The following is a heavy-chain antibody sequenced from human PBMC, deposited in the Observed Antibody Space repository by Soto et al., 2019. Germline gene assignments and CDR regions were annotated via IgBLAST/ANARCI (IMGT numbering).Heavy chain of an antibody. CDR1: GFTFSSYS. CDR2: ISSSSSYI. D-gene: IGHD4-17*01. CDR3: ARDAGYGDYEGVSAEYFQH. Sequence: PGGSLRLSCAASGFTFSSYSMNWVRQAPGKGLEWVSSISSSSSYIYYADSVKGRFTISRDNAKNSLYLQMNSLRAEDTAVYYCARDAGYGDYEGVSAEYFQHWGQGTLVTVSS. J-gene: IGHJ1*01. V-gene: IGHV3-21*01.